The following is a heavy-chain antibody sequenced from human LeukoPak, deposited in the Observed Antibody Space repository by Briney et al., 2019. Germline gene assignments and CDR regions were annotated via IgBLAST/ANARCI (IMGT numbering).Heavy chain of an antibody. V-gene: IGHV4-34*01. CDR2: INHSGST. D-gene: IGHD3-22*01. J-gene: IGHJ4*02. CDR3: ARGSHDSSGYSLDY. Sequence: SETLSLTCAVYGGSFSGYYWSWIRQPPGKGLEWIGEINHSGSTNYNPPLKSRVTISVDTSKNQFSLKLSSVTAADTAVYYCARGSHDSSGYSLDYWGQGTLVTVSS. CDR1: GGSFSGYY.